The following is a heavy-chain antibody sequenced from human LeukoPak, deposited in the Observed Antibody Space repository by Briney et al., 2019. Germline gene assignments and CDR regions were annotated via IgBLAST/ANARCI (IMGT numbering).Heavy chain of an antibody. CDR3: ATDKGYHYY. V-gene: IGHV4-59*01. Sequence: SETLSLTCTVSGDSISNYYWSWIRQPPGKGLEWIGNIYYSGRTNYNPSLKSRVTISGDTSKNQVSLNLGSVTAADTAVYYCATDKGYHYYWGQGTLVTVSS. D-gene: IGHD5-12*01. CDR2: IYYSGRT. CDR1: GDSISNYY. J-gene: IGHJ4*02.